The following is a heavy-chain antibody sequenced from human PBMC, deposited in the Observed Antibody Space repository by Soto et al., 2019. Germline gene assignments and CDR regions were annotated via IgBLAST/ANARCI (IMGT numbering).Heavy chain of an antibody. J-gene: IGHJ4*02. CDR3: ARDEYGDYYFDY. CDR2: ISSSGSTI. V-gene: IGHV3-11*01. CDR1: RVTFWNYY. Sequence: IASAASRVTFWNYYMGWIRKAPGKGLEWVSYISSSGSTIYYADSVKGRFTISRDNAKNSLYLQMNSLRAEDTAVYYCARDEYGDYYFDYWGQGTPVPGSS. D-gene: IGHD4-17*01.